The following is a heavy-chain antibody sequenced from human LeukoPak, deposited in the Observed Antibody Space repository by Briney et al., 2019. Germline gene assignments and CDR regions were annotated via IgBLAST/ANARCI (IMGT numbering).Heavy chain of an antibody. Sequence: SETLSLTCSVSGGSTSDFYWNWLRQPAGQGLEWLGRIYYTGNTAYNPSLESRLTMSLDTAKNQFSLKVTSVAAADTSVYYCARGGTLFTYFDSWGQGTLVTVSS. CDR3: ARGGTLFTYFDS. CDR1: GGSTSDFY. J-gene: IGHJ4*02. D-gene: IGHD3-10*02. V-gene: IGHV4-4*07. CDR2: IYYTGNT.